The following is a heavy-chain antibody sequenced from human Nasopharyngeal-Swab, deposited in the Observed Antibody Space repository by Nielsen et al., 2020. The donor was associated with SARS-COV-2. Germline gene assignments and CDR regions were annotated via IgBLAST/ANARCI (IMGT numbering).Heavy chain of an antibody. J-gene: IGHJ4*02. CDR2: ISYDGSNK. V-gene: IGHV3-30*18. D-gene: IGHD2-21*02. Sequence: GESLKISCAASGFTFSSYGMHWVRQAPGKGLEWVAVISYDGSNKYYADSVKGRFTISRDNSKNTLYLQMNSLRAEDTAVYYCAKKGEPYCGGDRYKSALDYWGQGTLVTVSS. CDR1: GFTFSSYG. CDR3: AKKGEPYCGGDRYKSALDY.